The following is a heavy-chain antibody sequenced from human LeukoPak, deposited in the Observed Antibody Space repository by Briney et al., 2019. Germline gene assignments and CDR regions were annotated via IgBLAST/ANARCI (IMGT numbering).Heavy chain of an antibody. J-gene: IGHJ5*02. V-gene: IGHV1-69*04. CDR3: ARDGSGSYP. CDR1: GGTFSSYA. CDR2: IIPILGIA. Sequence: GASVKVSCKASGGTFSSYAISWVRRAPGQGLEWMGRIIPILGIANYAQKFQGRVTITADKSTSTAYMELSSLRSEDTAVYYCARDGSGSYPWGQGTLVTVSS. D-gene: IGHD3-10*01.